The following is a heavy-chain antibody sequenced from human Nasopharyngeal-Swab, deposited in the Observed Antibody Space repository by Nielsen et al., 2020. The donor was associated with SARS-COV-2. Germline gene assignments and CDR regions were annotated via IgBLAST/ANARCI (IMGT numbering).Heavy chain of an antibody. D-gene: IGHD3-10*01. V-gene: IGHV3-30*03. CDR3: ARDGATYYYGSEVDY. J-gene: IGHJ4*02. CDR2: ISYDGSNK. Sequence: WIRQPPGKGLEWVAVISYDGSNKYYADSVKGRFTISRDNSKNTLYLQMNSLRAEDTAVYYCARDGATYYYGSEVDYWGQGTLVTVSS.